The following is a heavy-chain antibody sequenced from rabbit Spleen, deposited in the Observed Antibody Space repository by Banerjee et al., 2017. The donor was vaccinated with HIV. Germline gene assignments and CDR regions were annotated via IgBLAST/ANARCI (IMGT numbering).Heavy chain of an antibody. CDR1: GFSFSSSYW. D-gene: IGHD2-1*01. CDR3: ARRVGGDGYIDL. Sequence: QSLEESGGGLVKPGASLTLTCKASGFSFSSSYWMSWVRQAPGKGLEWIACIDAGSGGTTYYASWAKGRFTISKTSSTTVTLQMTSLTAADTATYFCARRVGGDGYIDLWGPGTLVTVS. V-gene: IGHV1S40*01. J-gene: IGHJ4*01. CDR2: IDAGSGGTT.